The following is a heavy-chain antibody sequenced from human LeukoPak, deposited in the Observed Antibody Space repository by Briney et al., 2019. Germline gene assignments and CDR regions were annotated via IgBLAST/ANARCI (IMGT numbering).Heavy chain of an antibody. CDR1: GFTFSDFA. V-gene: IGHV3-23*01. CDR3: AKDMVQRNAVSDPFDI. Sequence: PGGSLRLSCLASGFTFSDFAMNWVRQAPGKGLEWVSHVGGGRANTYYADSVKGRFTISRDDSKSTLYLHLTSLRADDTAVYFCAKDMVQRNAVSDPFDIWGQGTMVTVSS. D-gene: IGHD3-10*01. J-gene: IGHJ3*02. CDR2: VGGGRANT.